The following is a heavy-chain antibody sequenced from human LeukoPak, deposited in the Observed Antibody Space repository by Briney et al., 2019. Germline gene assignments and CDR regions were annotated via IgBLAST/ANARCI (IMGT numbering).Heavy chain of an antibody. D-gene: IGHD1-26*01. CDR2: FDPEDGET. Sequence: ASVKVSCKVSGYTLTELSMHWVRQAPGKGLEWMGGFDPEDGETIYAQKFQGRVTMTEDTSTDTAYMELSSLRSEDTAVYYCARDLEVGATTDDAFDIWGQGTMVTVSS. CDR3: ARDLEVGATTDDAFDI. V-gene: IGHV1-24*01. CDR1: GYTLTELS. J-gene: IGHJ3*02.